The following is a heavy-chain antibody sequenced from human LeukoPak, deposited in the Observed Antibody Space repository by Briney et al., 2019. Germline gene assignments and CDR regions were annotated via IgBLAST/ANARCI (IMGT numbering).Heavy chain of an antibody. V-gene: IGHV2-5*01. J-gene: IGHJ5*02. CDR3: ARRIRFGESSKEDCFDP. D-gene: IGHD3-10*01. CDR2: SYWSGGK. CDR1: GVSLSTSAVG. Sequence: SGPTLVKPTQTLTLTCTFSGVSLSTSAVGVGWIRQPPGMALGWLALSYWSGGKCYGPSLRSRLTITKDTSKNQAVLTMTNMDPVDTATYYCARRIRFGESSKEDCFDPWGQGTLVTVSS.